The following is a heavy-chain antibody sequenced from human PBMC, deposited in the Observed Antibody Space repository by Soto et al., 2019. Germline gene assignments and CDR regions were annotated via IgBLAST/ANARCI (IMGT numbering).Heavy chain of an antibody. J-gene: IGHJ4*02. CDR1: GFTFSSYG. Sequence: PGGSLRLSCAASGFTFSSYGMHWVRQAPGKGLEWVAVISYDGSNKYYADSVKGRFTVSRDNSKNTLYLQMNSLRAEDTAVYYCAKDQAPLPNYWGQGTLVTVSS. CDR3: AKDQAPLPNY. CDR2: ISYDGSNK. V-gene: IGHV3-30*18.